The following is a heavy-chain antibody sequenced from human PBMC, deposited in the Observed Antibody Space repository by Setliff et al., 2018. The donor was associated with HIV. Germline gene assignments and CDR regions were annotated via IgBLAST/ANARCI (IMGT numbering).Heavy chain of an antibody. D-gene: IGHD3-10*01. V-gene: IGHV1-46*01. J-gene: IGHJ3*02. CDR1: GYTFTSYY. Sequence: ASVKVSCKASGYTFTSYYIHWVRQAPGQGLGWMGIINPSGGSTNYAQKFQDRVTMTRDTSTTTVYMDLRSLRSEDTAVYYCARARGRLSDFDIWGQGTTVTVSS. CDR2: INPSGGST. CDR3: ARARGRLSDFDI.